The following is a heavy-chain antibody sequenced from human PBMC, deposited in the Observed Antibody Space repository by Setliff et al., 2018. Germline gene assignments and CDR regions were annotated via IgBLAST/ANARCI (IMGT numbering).Heavy chain of an antibody. CDR3: ARGLHSGTYWGTRPLGLDY. Sequence: SETLSLTCTVSGGSISSSSHYWGWLRQPPGKGLEWLGSISYSGTTYHNRSLRSRVTISIDTSKNQFSLKLTSVTVADTAVYYCARGLHSGTYWGTRPLGLDYWGQGSLVTVSS. CDR2: ISYSGTT. J-gene: IGHJ4*02. V-gene: IGHV4-39*01. CDR1: GGSISSSSHY. D-gene: IGHD1-26*01.